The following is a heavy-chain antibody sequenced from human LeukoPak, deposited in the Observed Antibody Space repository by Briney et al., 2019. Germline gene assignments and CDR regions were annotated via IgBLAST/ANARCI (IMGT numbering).Heavy chain of an antibody. D-gene: IGHD3-22*01. CDR3: ARLADYDSSGFPLRYYYYYMDV. CDR2: IYHSGST. J-gene: IGHJ6*03. Sequence: SETPSLTCTVSGYSISSGYYWGWIRQPPGKGLEWIGSIYHSGSTYYNPSLKSRVTISVDTSKNQFSLKLSSVTAADTAVYYCARLADYDSSGFPLRYYYYYMDVWGKGTTVTVSS. V-gene: IGHV4-38-2*02. CDR1: GYSISSGYY.